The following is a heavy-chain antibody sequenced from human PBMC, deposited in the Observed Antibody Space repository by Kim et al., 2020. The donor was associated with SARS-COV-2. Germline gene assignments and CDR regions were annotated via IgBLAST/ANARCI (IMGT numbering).Heavy chain of an antibody. CDR1: GYTFTGDY. CDR2: ITLSSGDT. V-gene: IGHV1-2*06. J-gene: IGHJ1*01. CDR3: ANIEGTIPY. Sequence: ASVKVSCKPSGYTFTGDYVHWVRQAPGQGLEWMGRITLSSGDTKYAQKFQGRVTMTRDTSISTLYMDLSTLRSDDTAVYYCANIEGTIPYWGQGTLVTVSS. D-gene: IGHD1-7*01.